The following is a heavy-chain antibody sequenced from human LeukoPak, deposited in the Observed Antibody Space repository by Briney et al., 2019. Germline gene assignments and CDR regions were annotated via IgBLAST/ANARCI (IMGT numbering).Heavy chain of an antibody. D-gene: IGHD3-10*01. CDR3: ARNFFGSGSFYFEPSYYFDY. Sequence: GGSLRLSCAASGYTVSTNYMSWVRQAPGKGLEWVSIIYIDGTTKYADSVKGRFTMSRDNSKNTLFLQMNSLRAEDTAVYYCARNFFGSGSFYFEPSYYFDYWGQGNPVTVSS. J-gene: IGHJ4*02. CDR2: IYIDGTT. CDR1: GYTVSTNY. V-gene: IGHV3-53*01.